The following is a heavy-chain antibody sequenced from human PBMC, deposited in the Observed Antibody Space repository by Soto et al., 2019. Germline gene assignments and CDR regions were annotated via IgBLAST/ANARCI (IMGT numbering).Heavy chain of an antibody. CDR3: ASTGPD. CDR2: ISYDGSNK. V-gene: IGHV3-30*03. J-gene: IGHJ4*02. Sequence: GMSLRLSCAASGFTFSSYGMHCVRQAPGKGLEWVAVISYDGSNKYYADSVKGRFTISRDNSKNTLYLQMNSLRDEDSAAYYCASTGPDWGQGTLVTVPS. CDR1: GFTFSSYG.